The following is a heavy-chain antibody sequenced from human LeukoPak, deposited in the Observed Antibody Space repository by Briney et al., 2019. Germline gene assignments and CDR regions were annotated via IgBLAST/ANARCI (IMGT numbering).Heavy chain of an antibody. CDR3: ARDTGYYDTLGWFDP. J-gene: IGHJ5*02. Sequence: GGPLRLSCAASGFTFSDYYMSWIRQAPGKGLEWVSYISSSGSTIYYADSVKGRFTISRDNAKNSLYLQMNSLRAEDTAVYYCARDTGYYDTLGWFDPWGQGTLVTVSS. CDR1: GFTFSDYY. D-gene: IGHD3-22*01. V-gene: IGHV3-11*04. CDR2: ISSSGSTI.